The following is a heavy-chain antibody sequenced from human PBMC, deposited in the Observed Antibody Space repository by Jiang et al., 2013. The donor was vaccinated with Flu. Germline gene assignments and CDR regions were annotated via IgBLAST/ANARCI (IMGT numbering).Heavy chain of an antibody. D-gene: IGHD2-15*01. V-gene: IGHV4-59*13. CDR1: GGSISSYY. Sequence: TLSLTCTVSGGSISSYYWSWIRQPPGKGLEWIGYIYYSGSTNYNPSLKSRVTISVDTSKNQFSLKLSSVTAADTAVYYCASSAFSNCSGGSCYAYWGQGTLVTVSS. J-gene: IGHJ4*02. CDR3: ASSAFSNCSGGSCYAY. CDR2: IYYSGST.